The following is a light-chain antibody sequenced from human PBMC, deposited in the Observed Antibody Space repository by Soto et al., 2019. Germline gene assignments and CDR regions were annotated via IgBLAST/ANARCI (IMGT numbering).Light chain of an antibody. CDR1: NIDVGSYAY. CDR3: SSYKNTGTSVV. Sequence: QSALTQPASVSGSPGQSITISCTGANIDVGSYAYVSWYRQVPGKAPKLLIYDVYKRPSGISNRFSGSKSGNTASLAISGLQAEDEADYYCSSYKNTGTSVVFGGGTQLTVL. CDR2: DVY. V-gene: IGLV2-14*03. J-gene: IGLJ2*01.